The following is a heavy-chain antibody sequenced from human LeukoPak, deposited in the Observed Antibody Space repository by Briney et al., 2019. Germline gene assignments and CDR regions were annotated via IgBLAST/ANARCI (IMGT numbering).Heavy chain of an antibody. V-gene: IGHV1-69*05. CDR2: IIPIFGTA. D-gene: IGHD3-22*01. J-gene: IGHJ4*02. Sequence: GASVKVSCKASGCTFSSYAISWVRQAPGQGLEWMGGIIPIFGTANYAQKFQGRVTITTDESTSTAYMELSSLRSEHTAVYDCARARPNYHDSSGYFYWGQGTVVTVSS. CDR1: GCTFSSYA. CDR3: ARARPNYHDSSGYFY.